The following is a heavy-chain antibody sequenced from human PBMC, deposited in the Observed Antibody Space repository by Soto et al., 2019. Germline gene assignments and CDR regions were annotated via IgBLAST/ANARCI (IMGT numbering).Heavy chain of an antibody. D-gene: IGHD2-8*01. V-gene: IGHV4-30-4*01. Sequence: QVQLQESGPGLVKPSETLSLTCTVSGGSISGGVHSWSWIRQPPGKGLEWIGHIFDSGSTYYNPSLTSVLTTSVYTSKRQFSLRLSSVTAADTAVYYCAREFMRLTNAWYLELWGRGTLVTVSS. CDR3: AREFMRLTNAWYLEL. CDR1: GGSISGGVHS. CDR2: IFDSGST. J-gene: IGHJ2*01.